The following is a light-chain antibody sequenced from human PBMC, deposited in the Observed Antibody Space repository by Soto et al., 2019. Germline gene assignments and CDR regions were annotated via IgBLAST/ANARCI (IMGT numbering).Light chain of an antibody. CDR2: AAS. J-gene: IGKJ1*01. CDR1: QGIRDA. V-gene: IGKV1-17*01. Sequence: DIQITQSTSFLSASVGDRVTITCRASQGIRDALGWYQQKRGKAPKRLIYAASSLQSGVPSRFSGSGSGTEFTLTISSLQPDDFATYYCLQHNSYPQTFGQGTKVEIK. CDR3: LQHNSYPQT.